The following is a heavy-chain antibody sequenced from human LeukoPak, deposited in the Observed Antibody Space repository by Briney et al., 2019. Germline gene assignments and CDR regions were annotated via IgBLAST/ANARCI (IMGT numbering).Heavy chain of an antibody. Sequence: ASVKVSCKASGYTFTGYYMHWVRQAPGQGLGWMGWISAYNGNTNYAQKLQGRVTMTTDTSTSTAYMELRSLRSDDTAVYYCARDLPWDIVVVVAAADHYFDYWGQGTLVTVSS. J-gene: IGHJ4*02. V-gene: IGHV1-18*04. CDR2: ISAYNGNT. CDR1: GYTFTGYY. CDR3: ARDLPWDIVVVVAAADHYFDY. D-gene: IGHD2-15*01.